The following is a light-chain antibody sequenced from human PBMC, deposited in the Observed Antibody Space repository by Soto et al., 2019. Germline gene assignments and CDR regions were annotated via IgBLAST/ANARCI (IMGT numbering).Light chain of an antibody. V-gene: IGKV1-39*01. CDR1: QSISSY. CDR2: AAS. J-gene: IGKJ1*01. CDR3: QQSYDSPLA. Sequence: DIQMTQSPSSLSASVGDRVTITCRASQSISSYLNWYQQKPGKVPKLLIYAASSLQSGVPSRFSGSGSGTDFTLTISSLQPEDFAAYYCQQSYDSPLAFGQGTKVEIK.